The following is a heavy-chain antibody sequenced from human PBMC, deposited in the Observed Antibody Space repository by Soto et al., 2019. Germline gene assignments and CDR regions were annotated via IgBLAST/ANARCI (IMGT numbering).Heavy chain of an antibody. Sequence: GPGVKKSGASVKVSCKASGYTFSRYGISWVRQAPGQGLEWMGWISGYNGDTKYAQKVQGRVTMTIDTSTYTAYMELRSLTSDDTAIYYCAKNGQPPYYYYGMDVWGQGTTVTVSS. CDR1: GYTFSRYG. CDR3: AKNGQPPYYYYGMDV. CDR2: ISGYNGDT. V-gene: IGHV1-18*01. D-gene: IGHD2-8*01. J-gene: IGHJ6*02.